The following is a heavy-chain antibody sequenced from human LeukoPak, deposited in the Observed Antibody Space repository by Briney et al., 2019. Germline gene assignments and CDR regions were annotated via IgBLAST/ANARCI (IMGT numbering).Heavy chain of an antibody. D-gene: IGHD6-13*01. CDR1: GYSFTSYW. V-gene: IGHV5-51*01. J-gene: IGHJ4*02. CDR2: IYPGDSDT. CDR3: ARHGGIAAAGTGFDY. Sequence: GESLKISCKGSGYSFTSYWIGWVRQMPGKGPEWMGIIYPGDSDTRYSPSFQGQVTISADKSISTAYLQWSSLKASDTAMYYCARHGGIAAAGTGFDYWGQGTLVTVSS.